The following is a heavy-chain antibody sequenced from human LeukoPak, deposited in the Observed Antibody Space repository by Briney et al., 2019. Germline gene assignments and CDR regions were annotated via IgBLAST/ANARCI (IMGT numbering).Heavy chain of an antibody. D-gene: IGHD6-19*01. CDR2: INPNSGGT. J-gene: IGHJ4*02. Sequence: ASVKVSCKASGYTFTGYYMHWVRQAPGQGLEWMGWINPNSGGTNYAQKLQGRVTMTTDTSTSTAYMELRSLRSDDTAVYYCARDRENSSGWYAFDYWGQGTLVTVSS. V-gene: IGHV1-2*02. CDR3: ARDRENSSGWYAFDY. CDR1: GYTFTGYY.